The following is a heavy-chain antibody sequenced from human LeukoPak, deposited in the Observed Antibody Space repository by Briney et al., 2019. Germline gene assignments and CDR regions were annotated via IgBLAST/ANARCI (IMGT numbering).Heavy chain of an antibody. Sequence: PSETLSLTCAVYGGSFSGYYWSWLRQPPGKGLEWIGEINHSGSTNYNPSLKSRVTISVDTSKNQFSLKLSSVTAADTAVYYCARGLSDTAMVTLPYYYGMDVWGQGTTVTVSS. D-gene: IGHD5-18*01. V-gene: IGHV4-34*01. CDR3: ARGLSDTAMVTLPYYYGMDV. CDR2: INHSGST. CDR1: GGSFSGYY. J-gene: IGHJ6*02.